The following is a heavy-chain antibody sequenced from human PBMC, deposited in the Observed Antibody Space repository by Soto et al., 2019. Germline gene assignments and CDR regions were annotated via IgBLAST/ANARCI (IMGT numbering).Heavy chain of an antibody. J-gene: IGHJ6*02. CDR3: ARDTYYYGMDV. V-gene: IGHV3-7*05. CDR1: GFTFSSYW. Sequence: EVQLVESGGGLVQPGGSLRLSCATSGFTFSSYWMSWVRQAPGKGLEWVANIKQDGSEKYDVDSVKGRFTISRDNAKNSLYLQMNSLRAEDTAVYYCARDTYYYGMDVWGQGTTVTVSS. CDR2: IKQDGSEK.